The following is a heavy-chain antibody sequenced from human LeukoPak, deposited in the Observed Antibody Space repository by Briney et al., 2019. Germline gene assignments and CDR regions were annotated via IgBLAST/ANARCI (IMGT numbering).Heavy chain of an antibody. CDR1: GFTFNSYA. CDR3: AKDSNWAFDY. V-gene: IGHV3-23*01. D-gene: IGHD7-27*01. CDR2: ISGSGGST. J-gene: IGHJ4*02. Sequence: GGSLRFSCAASGFTFNSYAMSCVGQAPGKGLEWVSGISGSGGSTYYADSVKGRFTISRDSSKDMVYLQMNSLRAEDTAVYYCAKDSNWAFDYWGRGTLVSVSS.